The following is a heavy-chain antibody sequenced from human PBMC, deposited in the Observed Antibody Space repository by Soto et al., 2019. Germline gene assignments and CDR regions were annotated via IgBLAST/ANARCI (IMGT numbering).Heavy chain of an antibody. CDR2: IYSGGST. Sequence: GGSLRLSCAASGFTVSSNYMSWVRQAPGKGLEWVSVIYSGGSTYYADSVKGRFTISRDNSKNTLYLQMNSLRAEDTAVYYCAGSDSSGYLPSDYWGQGTLVTAPQ. V-gene: IGHV3-53*01. D-gene: IGHD3-22*01. CDR3: AGSDSSGYLPSDY. CDR1: GFTVSSNY. J-gene: IGHJ4*02.